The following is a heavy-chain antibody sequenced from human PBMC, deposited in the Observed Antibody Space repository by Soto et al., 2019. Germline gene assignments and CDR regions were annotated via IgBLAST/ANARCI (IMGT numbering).Heavy chain of an antibody. CDR1: GYTFTSYA. D-gene: IGHD3-22*01. Sequence: GASVKVSCKASGYTFTSYAMHWVRQAPGQRLEWMGWINAGNGNTKYSQKFQGRVTITRDTFASTAYMELSSLRSEDTAVYYCARDFMGGGYDSSGYRPLEYYFDYWGQGTLVTVSS. CDR3: ARDFMGGGYDSSGYRPLEYYFDY. CDR2: INAGNGNT. V-gene: IGHV1-3*01. J-gene: IGHJ4*02.